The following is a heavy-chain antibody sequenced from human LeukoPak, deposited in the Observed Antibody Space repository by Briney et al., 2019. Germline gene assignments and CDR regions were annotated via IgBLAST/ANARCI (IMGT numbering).Heavy chain of an antibody. CDR2: ISGSGGST. CDR1: EFTFSSYA. Sequence: GGSLRLSCAASEFTFSSYAMSWVRQAPGKGLEWVSAISGSGGSTYYADSVKGRFTISRDNSKNTLYLQMNSLRAEDTAVYYCAKADIVVVVAAKYHGYFDYWGQGTLVTVSS. V-gene: IGHV3-23*01. D-gene: IGHD2-15*01. CDR3: AKADIVVVVAAKYHGYFDY. J-gene: IGHJ4*02.